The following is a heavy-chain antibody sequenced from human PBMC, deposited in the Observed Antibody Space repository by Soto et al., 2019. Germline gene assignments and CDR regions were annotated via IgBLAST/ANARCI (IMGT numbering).Heavy chain of an antibody. CDR3: ARHPSY. V-gene: IGHV4-61*01. J-gene: IGHJ4*02. CDR2: IYYSGST. CDR1: GGSVSSGSYY. Sequence: SETLSLTCTVSGGSVSSGSYYWSWIRQPPGKGLEWIGYIYYSGSTNYNPSLKSRVTISVDTSKNQFSLKLSSVTAADAAVYYCARHPSYWGQGTLVTVSS.